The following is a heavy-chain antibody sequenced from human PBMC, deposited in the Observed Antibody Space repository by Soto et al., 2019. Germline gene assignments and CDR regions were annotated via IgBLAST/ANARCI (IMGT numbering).Heavy chain of an antibody. Sequence: QITLKESGPTLVKPTQTLTLTCTLSGVSLRTNGAGVGWIRQPPEKALEGLALLYWDDNKRYIPSLKRRLTISRDTSKSPVVLTMSNMDPVDTATYYCVSWSFPNCFDPWGQGILVIVSS. J-gene: IGHJ5*02. CDR3: VSWSFPNCFDP. CDR1: GVSLRTNGAG. V-gene: IGHV2-5*02. D-gene: IGHD3-10*01. CDR2: LYWDDNK.